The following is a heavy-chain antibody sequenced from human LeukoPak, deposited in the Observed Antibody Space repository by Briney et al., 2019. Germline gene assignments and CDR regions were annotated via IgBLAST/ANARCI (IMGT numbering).Heavy chain of an antibody. Sequence: GESLKISCKGSGYSFTSYWIGWVRQMPGKGLEWMGIIYPGDSDTRYSPSFQGQVTISADKSISTAYLQWSSLKASDTAMYYCAIPSTGSGSYFRDYFDYWGQGTLVTVSS. D-gene: IGHD3-10*01. V-gene: IGHV5-51*01. CDR3: AIPSTGSGSYFRDYFDY. J-gene: IGHJ4*02. CDR2: IYPGDSDT. CDR1: GYSFTSYW.